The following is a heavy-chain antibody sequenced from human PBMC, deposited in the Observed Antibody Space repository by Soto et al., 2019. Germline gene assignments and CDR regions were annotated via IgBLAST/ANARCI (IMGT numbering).Heavy chain of an antibody. V-gene: IGHV4-59*01. CDR3: ARGTGIRYWYFDL. CDR2: IYYSGST. Sequence: SETLSLTCTVSGGSISSYYWSWIRQPPGKGLEWIGYIYYSGSTNYNPSLKSRVTISVDTSKNQFSLKLSSVTAADTAVYYCARGTGIRYWYFDLWGRGTLVTVSS. CDR1: GGSISSYY. J-gene: IGHJ2*01. D-gene: IGHD3-10*01.